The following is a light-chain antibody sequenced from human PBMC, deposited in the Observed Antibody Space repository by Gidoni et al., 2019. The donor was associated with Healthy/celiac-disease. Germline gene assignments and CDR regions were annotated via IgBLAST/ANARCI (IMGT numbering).Light chain of an antibody. Sequence: VGDRVTITCRASQSISSYLNWYQQKPGKAPKLLIYAASSLQSGVPSRFSGSGSGTDFTLTISSLQTEDFATYYCQQSYSTPQTFGQGTKVEIK. CDR3: QQSYSTPQT. CDR2: AAS. J-gene: IGKJ1*01. CDR1: QSISSY. V-gene: IGKV1-39*01.